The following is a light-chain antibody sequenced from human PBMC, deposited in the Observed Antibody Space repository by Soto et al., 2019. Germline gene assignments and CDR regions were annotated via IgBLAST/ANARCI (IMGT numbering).Light chain of an antibody. CDR2: GNT. CDR3: KSYDSSLSGFV. V-gene: IGLV1-40*01. CDR1: GSNIGAGYD. Sequence: QSALTQPPSVSGAPGQRVTISCTGSGSNIGAGYDVHWYQQLPGTAPKLLIYGNTNRPSGVPDRFSGSKSGTSASLVITGLQAEHEADSYCKSYDSSLSGFVFGTGTKVTVL. J-gene: IGLJ1*01.